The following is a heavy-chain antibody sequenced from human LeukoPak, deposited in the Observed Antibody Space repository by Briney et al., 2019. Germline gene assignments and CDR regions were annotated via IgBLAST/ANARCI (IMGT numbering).Heavy chain of an antibody. J-gene: IGHJ6*03. CDR1: GGSISSSSYY. Sequence: SETLSLTCTVSGGSISSSSYYWGWIRQPPGKGLEWIGSIYYSGSTYYNPSLKSRVTISVDTSKNQFSLKLSSVTAADTAVYYCARARYYYYYYMDVWGKGTTVTISS. CDR2: IYYSGST. V-gene: IGHV4-39*07. CDR3: ARARYYYYYYMDV.